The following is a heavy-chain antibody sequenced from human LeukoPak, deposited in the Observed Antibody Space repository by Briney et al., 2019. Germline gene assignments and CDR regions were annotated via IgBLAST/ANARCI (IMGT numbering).Heavy chain of an antibody. CDR3: ARGPAVNMVVGVRDDAFDI. J-gene: IGHJ3*02. D-gene: IGHD3-22*01. V-gene: IGHV1-8*01. CDR1: GYTFTSYD. CDR2: MNPNSGNT. Sequence: GASVKVSCKASGYTFTSYDINWVRQATGQGLEWMGWMNPNSGNTGYAQKFQGRVTMTRNTSISTAYMELSSLRSEDTAVYYCARGPAVNMVVGVRDDAFDIWGQGKMVTVSS.